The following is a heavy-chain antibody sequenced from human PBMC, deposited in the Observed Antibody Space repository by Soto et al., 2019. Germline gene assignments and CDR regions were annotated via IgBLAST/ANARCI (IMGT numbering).Heavy chain of an antibody. J-gene: IGHJ4*02. D-gene: IGHD6-19*01. Sequence: ASGKVSCKASGYTFTGYYMHWVRQAPGQGLEWMGWINPNSGGTNYAQKFQGWVTMTRDTSISTAYMELSRLRSDDTAVYYCARDQSLVDIAVAGSSLGYWGQGTLVTVSS. CDR2: INPNSGGT. CDR3: ARDQSLVDIAVAGSSLGY. CDR1: GYTFTGYY. V-gene: IGHV1-2*04.